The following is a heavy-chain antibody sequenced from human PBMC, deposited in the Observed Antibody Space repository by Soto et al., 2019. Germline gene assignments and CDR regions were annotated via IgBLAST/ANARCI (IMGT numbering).Heavy chain of an antibody. V-gene: IGHV4-39*01. CDR3: ARHSLNTNGDYFDY. Sequence: PSDTLYLTSTVPGGCLGSSSYYWGWIRQPPGKGLEWIASIYYRGSTYYNPSLKSRVTISVDTSKNQVSLILSSVTAADTAVYYCARHSLNTNGDYFDYWGQGTLVTVSS. D-gene: IGHD4-17*01. CDR2: IYYRGST. CDR1: GGCLGSSSYY. J-gene: IGHJ4*02.